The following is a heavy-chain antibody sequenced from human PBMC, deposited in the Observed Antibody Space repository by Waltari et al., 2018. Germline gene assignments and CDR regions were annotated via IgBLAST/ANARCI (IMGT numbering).Heavy chain of an antibody. Sequence: QVQLVQSGAEVKKPGASVKVSCKASGYTFTSYDINWVRQATGQGLEWRGWMNPNSGNTGYAQKFQGRVTMTRNTSISPAYMELSSLRSEDTAVYYCARGRKRVYAPWPSYYYYYGMDVWGQGTTVTVSS. V-gene: IGHV1-8*01. CDR1: GYTFTSYD. CDR3: ARGRKRVYAPWPSYYYYYGMDV. D-gene: IGHD2-8*01. CDR2: MNPNSGNT. J-gene: IGHJ6*02.